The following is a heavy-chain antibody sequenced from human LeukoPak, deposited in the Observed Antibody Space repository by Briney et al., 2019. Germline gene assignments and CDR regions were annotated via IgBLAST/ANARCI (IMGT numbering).Heavy chain of an antibody. D-gene: IGHD5-18*01. V-gene: IGHV4-31*03. CDR1: GGSISSGGYY. CDR3: ARGGYSYGNHFDY. CDR2: IYYSGGT. J-gene: IGHJ4*02. Sequence: SETLSLTCTVSGGSISSGGYYWSWIRQHPGKGLEWIGYIYYSGGTYYNPSLKSRVTISVDTSKNQFSLKLSSVTAADTAVYYCARGGYSYGNHFDYWGQGTLVTVSS.